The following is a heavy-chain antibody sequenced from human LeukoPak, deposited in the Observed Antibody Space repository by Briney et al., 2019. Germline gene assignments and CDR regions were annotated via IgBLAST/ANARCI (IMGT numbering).Heavy chain of an antibody. V-gene: IGHV3-53*01. Sequence: HPGGSLRLSCTASGFTVSNNYMSWVRQAPGKGLEWVSVIYSGGSTYYADSVKGRFTISRDNSKNTLYLQMNSLRAEDTAVYYCARDPSVGATVGAFDIWGQGTMVTVPS. CDR1: GFTVSNNY. D-gene: IGHD1-26*01. CDR2: IYSGGST. J-gene: IGHJ3*02. CDR3: ARDPSVGATVGAFDI.